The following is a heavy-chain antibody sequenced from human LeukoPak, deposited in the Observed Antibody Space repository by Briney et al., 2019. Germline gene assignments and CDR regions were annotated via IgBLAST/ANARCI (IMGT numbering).Heavy chain of an antibody. CDR3: AKKSGAPANFDY. CDR2: ISGDGGTT. D-gene: IGHD6-13*01. Sequence: GGSLRLSCGASGFTFDDHPMHWVRQVPGKGLEWVSLISGDGGTTSYADSVKGRFTISRDNSKDSLYLQMNSLRTEDTALYYCAKKSGAPANFDYWGQGTLVTVSS. V-gene: IGHV3-43*02. J-gene: IGHJ4*02. CDR1: GFTFDDHP.